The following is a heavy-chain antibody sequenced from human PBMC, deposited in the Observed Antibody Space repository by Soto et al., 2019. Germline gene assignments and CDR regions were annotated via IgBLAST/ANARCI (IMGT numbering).Heavy chain of an antibody. V-gene: IGHV4-30-2*01. Sequence: SETLSLPCAISGAPITGGDSSWNWIRQPPGKGLEWIGYIFHGGSTYYNPSLRSRVTISVDRSRTQFSLKMSSVTAADTAVYYCARGRVVVPAAVMFNCLDPWGQGALVTVSS. J-gene: IGHJ5*02. CDR2: IFHGGST. CDR3: ARGRVVVPAAVMFNCLDP. CDR1: GAPITGGDSS. D-gene: IGHD2-2*01.